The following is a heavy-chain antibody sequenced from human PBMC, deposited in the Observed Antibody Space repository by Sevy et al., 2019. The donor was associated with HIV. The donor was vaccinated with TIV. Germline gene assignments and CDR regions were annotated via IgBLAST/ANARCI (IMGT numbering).Heavy chain of an antibody. Sequence: ASVKVSCKASGGTFSSYAISWVRQAPGQGLEWMGGIIPIFGTANYAQKFQGRVTITADESTSTAYMELSSLRSEDTAVYYCARGYYDTSGYYYWGQGTLVTVSS. D-gene: IGHD3-22*01. CDR2: IIPIFGTA. CDR1: GGTFSSYA. V-gene: IGHV1-69*13. CDR3: ARGYYDTSGYYY. J-gene: IGHJ4*02.